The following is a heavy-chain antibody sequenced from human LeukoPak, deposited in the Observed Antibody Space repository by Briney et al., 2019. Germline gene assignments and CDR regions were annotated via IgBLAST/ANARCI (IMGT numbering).Heavy chain of an antibody. D-gene: IGHD1-14*01. CDR1: GFSVSSSY. J-gene: IGHJ3*02. CDR3: ARGPGDFDASDI. Sequence: GGSLRLSCAASGFSVSSSYMSWDRQAPGKGPEWVAHIKENGNEQYYADSVKGRFTISRDNVKQSLGLQMNSLRVEDTAVYYCARGPGDFDASDIWGQGTMVTVSS. V-gene: IGHV3-7*01. CDR2: IKENGNEQ.